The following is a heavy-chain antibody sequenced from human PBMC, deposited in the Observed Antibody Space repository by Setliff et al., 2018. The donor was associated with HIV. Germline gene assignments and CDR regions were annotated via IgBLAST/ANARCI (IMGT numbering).Heavy chain of an antibody. D-gene: IGHD2-2*01. Sequence: SETLSLTCTVSGGSISSHYWSWIRQPPGKGLEWIGSIYYSESTNYNPSLKSRVTISVDTSKNQFSLKVTSVTAADTAVYYCAGDPGGLYCRDTSCQGGCFDPWGQGTLVTVSS. V-gene: IGHV4-59*11. CDR3: AGDPGGLYCRDTSCQGGCFDP. CDR1: GGSISSHY. J-gene: IGHJ5*02. CDR2: IYYSEST.